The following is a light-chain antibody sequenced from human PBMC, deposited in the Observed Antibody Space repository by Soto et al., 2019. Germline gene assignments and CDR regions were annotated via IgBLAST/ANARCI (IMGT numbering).Light chain of an antibody. CDR1: QSGSSS. Sequence: EIVLTQSPATLSLSPGERATLSCRASQSGSSSLAWYQQKPGQAPRLLIYDASSRATSIPARFSGSGSGTDFTLTISSLEPEDFAVYYCQQRSNWPPLTFGGGTKVHIK. V-gene: IGKV3-11*01. J-gene: IGKJ4*01. CDR3: QQRSNWPPLT. CDR2: DAS.